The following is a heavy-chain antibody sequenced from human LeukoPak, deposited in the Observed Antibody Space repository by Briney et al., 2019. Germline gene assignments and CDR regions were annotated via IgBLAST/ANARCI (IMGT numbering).Heavy chain of an antibody. CDR2: ILYDGSNK. V-gene: IGHV3-30*18. J-gene: IGHJ4*02. CDR1: GFTFSTYG. CDR3: AKDLWHGYNSYFDY. Sequence: GMSLRLSCAASGFTFSTYGMHWVRQAPGKGLEWVAVILYDGSNKYYADSVKGRFTISRDNSKNTLYLQMNSLRAEDTAVYYCAKDLWHGYNSYFDYWGQGTLVTVSS. D-gene: IGHD5-24*01.